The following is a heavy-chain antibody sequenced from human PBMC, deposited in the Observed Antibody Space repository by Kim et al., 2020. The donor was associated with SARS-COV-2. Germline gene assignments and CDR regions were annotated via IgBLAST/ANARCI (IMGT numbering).Heavy chain of an antibody. Sequence: SETLSLTCTVSGGSINNYYWSWIRQPAGKGLEWIGRIYASGTTNYNPSLKSRVTMSVDTTKNQFSLNLSSVTAADTAVYYCARGGGYSSGTAKFDDWGQGTLVTASS. J-gene: IGHJ4*02. CDR2: IYASGTT. D-gene: IGHD6-19*01. V-gene: IGHV4-4*07. CDR1: GGSINNYY. CDR3: ARGGGYSSGTAKFDD.